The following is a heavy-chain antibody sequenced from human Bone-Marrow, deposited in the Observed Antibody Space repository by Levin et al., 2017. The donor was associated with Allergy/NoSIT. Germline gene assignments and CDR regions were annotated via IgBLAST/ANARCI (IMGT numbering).Heavy chain of an antibody. CDR1: GFTFDDFA. CDR3: AKVPSSFGRSYYLHH. D-gene: IGHD3-16*01. Sequence: SLKISCAASGFTFDDFAMHWVRQAPEKGLEWVSGINWNSNTIDYADSVKGRFTISRDNAKNSLYPQMNSLRPEDTAFYDCAKVPSSFGRSYYLHHCGRGTLVTVSS. CDR2: INWNSNTI. V-gene: IGHV3-9*01. J-gene: IGHJ1*01.